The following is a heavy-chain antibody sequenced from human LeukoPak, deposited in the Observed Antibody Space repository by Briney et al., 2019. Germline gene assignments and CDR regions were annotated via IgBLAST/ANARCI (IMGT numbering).Heavy chain of an antibody. Sequence: PSETLSLTCTVSGGSISSSSYYWGWIRKPPGKGLEWIGSIYYSGSTYYNPSLKSRVTISVDTSKNQFSLKLSSVTAADTAVYYCARHGSGFDYWGQGTLVTVSS. CDR2: IYYSGST. CDR3: ARHGSGFDY. CDR1: GGSISSSSYY. V-gene: IGHV4-39*01. J-gene: IGHJ4*02. D-gene: IGHD3-10*01.